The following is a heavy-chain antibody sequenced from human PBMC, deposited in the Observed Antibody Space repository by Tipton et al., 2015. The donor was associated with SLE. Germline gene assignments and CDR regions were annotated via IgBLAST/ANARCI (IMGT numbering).Heavy chain of an antibody. CDR3: ARFEVIVPRD. D-gene: IGHD2-2*01. J-gene: IGHJ4*02. V-gene: IGHV4-39*07. CDR2: IYYSGIT. CDR1: GGSISSSSYY. Sequence: TLSLTCTVSGGSISSSSYYWGWIRQPPGKGLEWIGSIYYSGITYYNPSLKSRVTISVDTSKNQFSLKLSSVTAADTAVYYCARFEVIVPRDWGQGTLVTVSS.